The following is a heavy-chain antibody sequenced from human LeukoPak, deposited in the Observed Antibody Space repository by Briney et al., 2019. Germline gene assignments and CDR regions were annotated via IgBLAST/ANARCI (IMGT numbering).Heavy chain of an antibody. V-gene: IGHV3-48*01. Sequence: GGSLRLSCAASGFTFSSYSMNWVRQAAGKGLEWISYLSSTSSTIYYADSVKGRLTVSRDNAKNSLYLQMNSLRAEDTAVYYCARDAGLTTVTTAYYYYAMDVWGQGTTVTVSS. D-gene: IGHD4-17*01. CDR3: ARDAGLTTVTTAYYYYAMDV. CDR2: LSSTSSTI. CDR1: GFTFSSYS. J-gene: IGHJ6*02.